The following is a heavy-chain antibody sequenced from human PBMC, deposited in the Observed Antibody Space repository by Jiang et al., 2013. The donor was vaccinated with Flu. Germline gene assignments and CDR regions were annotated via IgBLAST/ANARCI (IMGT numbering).Heavy chain of an antibody. V-gene: IGHV4-39*01. D-gene: IGHD3-22*01. Sequence: ETLSLTCTVSGGSISSSSYYWGWIRQPPGRGWSGFGSIYYSGSAYYNPSLKSRVTISVDTSKNQFSLKLSSVTAADTAVYYCARQLYYYDSSGYRLYAFDIWGQGTMVTVSS. CDR1: GGSISSSSYY. CDR3: ARQLYYYDSSGYRLYAFDI. J-gene: IGHJ3*02. CDR2: IYYSGSA.